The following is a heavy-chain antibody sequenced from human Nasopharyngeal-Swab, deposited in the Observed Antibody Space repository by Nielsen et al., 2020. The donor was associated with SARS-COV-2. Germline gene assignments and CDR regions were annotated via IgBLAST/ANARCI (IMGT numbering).Heavy chain of an antibody. CDR3: AKDTAVAGKDAFDI. Sequence: SLKISCAASGFTFDDYAMHWVRQAPGKGLEWVSGISWNSGSIGYADSVKGRFTISRDNAKNSLYLQMNSLRAEDTALYYCAKDTAVAGKDAFDIWGQGTMVTVSS. V-gene: IGHV3-9*01. J-gene: IGHJ3*02. CDR2: ISWNSGSI. D-gene: IGHD6-19*01. CDR1: GFTFDDYA.